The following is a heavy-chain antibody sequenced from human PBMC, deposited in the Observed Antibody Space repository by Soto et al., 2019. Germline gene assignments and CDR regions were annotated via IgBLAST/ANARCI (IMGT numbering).Heavy chain of an antibody. CDR3: VKVNRLPRNSIDF. J-gene: IGHJ4*03. D-gene: IGHD2-15*01. V-gene: IGHV3-64D*08. Sequence: GGSLRLSSSVSGITFSRYAMHWVRQAPGRGLEYVSGITSDGDKTWHADSVKDRFTISRDNSDDTLYLQMSSLRAEDTAKYYCVKVNRLPRNSIDFWGPGTLVSV. CDR1: GITFSRYA. CDR2: ITSDGDKT.